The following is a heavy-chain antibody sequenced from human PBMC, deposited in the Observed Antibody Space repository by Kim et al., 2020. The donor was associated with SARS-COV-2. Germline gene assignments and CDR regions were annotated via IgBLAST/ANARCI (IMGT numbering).Heavy chain of an antibody. D-gene: IGHD7-27*01. Sequence: SETLSLTCTVSGDFISNYFWNWVRQPPGKGLEWIGYIASYGSTIYNPSLKSRVTFSRDTSKNELFLKLTSVTAADTAVYYCSILPFKDNWGWTAAFDIWG. CDR1: GDFISNYF. V-gene: IGHV4-59*03. CDR2: IASYGST. CDR3: SILPFKDNWGWTAAFDI. J-gene: IGHJ3*02.